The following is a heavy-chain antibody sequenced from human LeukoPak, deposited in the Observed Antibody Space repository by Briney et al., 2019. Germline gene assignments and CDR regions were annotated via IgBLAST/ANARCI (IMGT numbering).Heavy chain of an antibody. V-gene: IGHV1-2*02. D-gene: IGHD4-17*01. J-gene: IGHJ4*02. CDR1: GYTFTGYY. CDR3: ARGHDYGDYFDY. Sequence: ASVKVSCKASGYTFTGYYMHWVRQAPGQGLEWMGWMNPNSGGTNYAQKFQGRVTMTRDTSISTAYMELSRLRSDDTAVYYCARGHDYGDYFDYWGQGTLVTVSS. CDR2: MNPNSGGT.